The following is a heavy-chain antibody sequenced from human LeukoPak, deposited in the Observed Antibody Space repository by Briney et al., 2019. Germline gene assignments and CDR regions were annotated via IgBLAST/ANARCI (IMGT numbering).Heavy chain of an antibody. CDR1: GFTFSNYA. J-gene: IGHJ4*02. V-gene: IGHV3-23*01. Sequence: GGSLRLSCAASGFTFSNYAMSWVRQAPGKGLDWVSGISGSGDDTYYADSVKGRFTISRDKPKNTLYLQMNSLRAEDTAVYYCAKDSTVTTDWGQGTLVTVSS. CDR3: AKDSTVTTD. D-gene: IGHD4-17*01. CDR2: ISGSGDDT.